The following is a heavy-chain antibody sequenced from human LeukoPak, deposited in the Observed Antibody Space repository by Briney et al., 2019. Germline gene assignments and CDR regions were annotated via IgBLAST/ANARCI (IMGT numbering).Heavy chain of an antibody. CDR2: INWNGGST. D-gene: IGHD3-22*01. CDR3: ARSRHSYDSSGFPHY. Sequence: GGSLRLSCAASGFTFDDYSMAWVRQAPGKGLEWVSGINWNGGSTGYADSVKGRFTISRDNAKNSLYLQMNSLRAEDTALYYCARSRHSYDSSGFPHYWGQGALVTVSS. CDR1: GFTFDDYS. J-gene: IGHJ4*02. V-gene: IGHV3-20*04.